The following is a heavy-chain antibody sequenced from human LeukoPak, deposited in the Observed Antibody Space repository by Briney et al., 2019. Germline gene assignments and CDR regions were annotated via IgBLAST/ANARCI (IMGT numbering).Heavy chain of an antibody. J-gene: IGHJ4*02. D-gene: IGHD1-7*01. CDR3: VRDGGGTTPYDC. Sequence: GGSVRLSCAASGFTLSGYWMNWVRQVPGKGPVWVSHISPDGRNIAYADSVKGRFTISRDSAKNTLYLQMNSLSVGDTAVYYCVRDGGGTTPYDCWGQGTLVTVSS. CDR2: ISPDGRNI. CDR1: GFTLSGYW. V-gene: IGHV3-74*01.